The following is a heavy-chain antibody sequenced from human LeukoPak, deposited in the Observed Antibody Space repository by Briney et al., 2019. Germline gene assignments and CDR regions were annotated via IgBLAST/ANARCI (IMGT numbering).Heavy chain of an antibody. CDR1: GGSISSSSYY. Sequence: SETLSLTCTVSGGSISSSSYYWSWIRQPPGKGLEWIGYIYYSGSTNYNPSLKSRVTISVDTSKNQLSLKLSSVTAADTAVYYCARGRRCSSTSCYASYYYYYYMDVWGKGTTVTISS. CDR3: ARGRRCSSTSCYASYYYYYYMDV. CDR2: IYYSGST. D-gene: IGHD2-2*01. J-gene: IGHJ6*03. V-gene: IGHV4-61*01.